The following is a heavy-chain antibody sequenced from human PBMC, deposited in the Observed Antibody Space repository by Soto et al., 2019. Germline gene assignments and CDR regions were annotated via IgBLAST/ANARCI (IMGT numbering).Heavy chain of an antibody. CDR2: LNTDGSIT. D-gene: IGHD6-6*01. J-gene: IGHJ4*02. CDR1: GFTFNTYW. CDR3: VSSKYTTSSFN. V-gene: IGHV3-74*01. Sequence: PGGSLRLSCAASGFTFNTYWMHWVRQAPGKGLVWVSRLNTDGSITNYADSVKGRFTISRDNAKSTLYLQMNSLRAEDTAVYYCVSSKYTTSSFNWGQGTPVTVSS.